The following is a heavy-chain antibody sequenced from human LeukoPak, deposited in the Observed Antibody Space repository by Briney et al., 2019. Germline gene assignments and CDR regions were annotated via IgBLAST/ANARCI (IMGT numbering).Heavy chain of an antibody. CDR1: GFTFGDYA. CDR3: AKTPGGDYYDSSGSTFDY. J-gene: IGHJ4*02. V-gene: IGHV3-9*01. D-gene: IGHD3-22*01. Sequence: GGSLRLSCAASGFTFGDYAMHWVRQAPGKGLEWVSGISWNSGSIGYADSVKGRFTISRDNAKNSLYLQMNSLRAEDTALYYCAKTPGGDYYDSSGSTFDYWGQGTLVTVSS. CDR2: ISWNSGSI.